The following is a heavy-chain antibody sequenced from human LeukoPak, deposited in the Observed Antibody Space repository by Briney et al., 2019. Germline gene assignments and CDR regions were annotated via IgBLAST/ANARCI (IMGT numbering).Heavy chain of an antibody. CDR2: LNPSGGST. Sequence: GPVKVSCKASGYTFTSYYMHWVRQAPGQGLEWMGILNPSGGSTSYAQKFQGRVTMTRDMSTSTVYMELSSLRSEDTAVYYCARCDHFEVAAKRDWYFDLWGRGTLVTVSS. V-gene: IGHV1-46*01. D-gene: IGHD2-15*01. CDR1: GYTFTSYY. CDR3: ARCDHFEVAAKRDWYFDL. J-gene: IGHJ2*01.